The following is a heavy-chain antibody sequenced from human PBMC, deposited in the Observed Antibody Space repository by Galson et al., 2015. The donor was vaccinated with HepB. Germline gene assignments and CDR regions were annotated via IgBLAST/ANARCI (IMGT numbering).Heavy chain of an antibody. V-gene: IGHV1-2*02. Sequence: SVKVSCKASGYTFTGYYMHWVRQAPGQGLEWMGWISPNSGGTNYAQKFQGRVTMTRDTSISTAYMELSRLRSDDTAVYYCARARAYYYDSSGYYADAFDIWGQGTMVTVSS. J-gene: IGHJ3*02. D-gene: IGHD3-22*01. CDR2: ISPNSGGT. CDR3: ARARAYYYDSSGYYADAFDI. CDR1: GYTFTGYY.